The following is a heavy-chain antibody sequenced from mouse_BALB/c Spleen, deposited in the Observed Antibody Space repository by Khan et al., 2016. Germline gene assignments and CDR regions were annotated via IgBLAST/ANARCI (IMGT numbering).Heavy chain of an antibody. CDR2: ISYSGST. CDR3: ARHDYFDY. Sequence: EVQLQESGPGLVKPSQSLSLTCTVPGYSITSDYAWNWIRQFPGNKLEWMGYISYSGSTSYNPSLKSRISITRDTSKNQFFLQLNSVTTEDTATXYCARHDYFDYWGQGTTLTVSS. J-gene: IGHJ2*01. CDR1: GYSITSDYA. V-gene: IGHV3-2*02.